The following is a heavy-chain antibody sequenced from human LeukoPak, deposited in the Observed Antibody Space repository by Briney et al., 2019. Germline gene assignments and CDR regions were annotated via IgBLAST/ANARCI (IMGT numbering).Heavy chain of an antibody. CDR3: ARHPHSVSGYYDS. J-gene: IGHJ4*02. Sequence: SETLSLTCTVSGGSIRSYYWSWIRQPPGKGLEWIGYIYYTGSTNYNPSLESRVTISVDTSKKQFSLRLTSVTAADTAVYYCARHPHSVSGYYDSWGQGTLVTVSS. V-gene: IGHV4-59*08. CDR1: GGSIRSYY. D-gene: IGHD6-19*01. CDR2: IYYTGST.